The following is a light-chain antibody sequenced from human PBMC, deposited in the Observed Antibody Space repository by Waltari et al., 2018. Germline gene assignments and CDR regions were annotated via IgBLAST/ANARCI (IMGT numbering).Light chain of an antibody. CDR3: QQSYTTPVT. CDR2: ATS. V-gene: IGKV1-39*01. Sequence: DIQMTQSPSSLSASVGDRVNLTCRASQSISSYLNWYQQKPGKAPKLLIYATSRLQTGVPSRFSGSGSGTDFTLTISSLQPEDFATYYCQQSYTTPVTFGLGTRLEIK. J-gene: IGKJ2*01. CDR1: QSISSY.